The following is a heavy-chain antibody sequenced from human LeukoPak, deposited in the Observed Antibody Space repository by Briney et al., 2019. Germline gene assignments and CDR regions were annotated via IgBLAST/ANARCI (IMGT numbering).Heavy chain of an antibody. Sequence: GGSLRLSCAASGFTFDNYAMHWVRQAPGKGLEWVSGISWNSDSIGYADSVKGRFTISRDNAMNSLYLQMNSLRAEDTALYYCAKDSGSYFQRPDYWGQGTLVTVSS. CDR3: AKDSGSYFQRPDY. CDR2: ISWNSDSI. J-gene: IGHJ4*02. CDR1: GFTFDNYA. D-gene: IGHD1-26*01. V-gene: IGHV3-9*01.